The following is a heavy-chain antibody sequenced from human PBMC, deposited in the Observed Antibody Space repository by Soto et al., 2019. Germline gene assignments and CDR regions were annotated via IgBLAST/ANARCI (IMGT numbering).Heavy chain of an antibody. V-gene: IGHV4-4*02. CDR3: ATLPPRIEVVVTPIPT. J-gene: IGHJ5*02. D-gene: IGHD2-21*02. Sequence: QVQLRESGPGLVKPSGTLSLTCVVSGASISSTYWWSWVRQPPGKGLEWIGEIYHTGSTKYNPSLKSRVTISLDTSHNEFSLKLNSVTAADTAVYYCATLPPRIEVVVTPIPTWGQGILVTVSS. CDR2: IYHTGST. CDR1: GASISSTYW.